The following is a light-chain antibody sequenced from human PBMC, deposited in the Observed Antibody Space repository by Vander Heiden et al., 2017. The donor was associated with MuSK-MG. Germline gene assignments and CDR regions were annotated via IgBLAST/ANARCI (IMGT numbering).Light chain of an antibody. Sequence: DIQMTQSPSSLSASVGDRVTITCRASQNIRSFLNWYQQKPGKAPNLLIYAASTLQKGGPSRSSGSGSGTQVTLTISSLQPEDVATVYCQQRHSVSLTFGGGTKVEIE. CDR2: AAS. V-gene: IGKV1-39*01. J-gene: IGKJ4*01. CDR3: QQRHSVSLT. CDR1: QNIRSF.